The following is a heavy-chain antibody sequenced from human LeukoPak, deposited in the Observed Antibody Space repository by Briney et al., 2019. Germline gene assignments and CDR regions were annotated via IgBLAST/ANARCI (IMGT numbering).Heavy chain of an antibody. CDR2: ISWNSGSI. V-gene: IGHV3-9*01. D-gene: IGHD1-26*01. CDR1: GFTFDDYA. CDR3: AKEGEGATPRAFDY. Sequence: PGGSLRLSCAASGFTFDDYAMHWVRQAPGKGLEWVSGISWNSGSIGYADSVKGRFTISRDNAKNSLYLQMNSLRAEDTALYYCAKEGEGATPRAFDYWGQGTLVTVSS. J-gene: IGHJ4*02.